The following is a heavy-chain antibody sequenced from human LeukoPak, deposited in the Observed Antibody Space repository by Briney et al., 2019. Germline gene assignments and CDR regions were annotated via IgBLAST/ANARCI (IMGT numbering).Heavy chain of an antibody. CDR2: INTDGSST. Sequence: PGGSLRLSCAASGFTFSSYWMHWVRQSPGKGLVWVSRINTDGSSTDYAHSVKGRFTISRDNAKNSLYLQMNSLGPEDTAVYYCARDPYSGNYGNYYYYYMDVWGKGTTVTISS. V-gene: IGHV3-74*01. J-gene: IGHJ6*03. CDR1: GFTFSSYW. D-gene: IGHD1-26*01. CDR3: ARDPYSGNYGNYYYYYMDV.